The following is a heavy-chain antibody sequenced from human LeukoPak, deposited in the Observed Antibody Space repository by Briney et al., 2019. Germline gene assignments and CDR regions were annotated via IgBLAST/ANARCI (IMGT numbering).Heavy chain of an antibody. CDR2: ITGSGGRT. CDR1: GFIFSSYN. J-gene: IGHJ5*02. CDR3: AKLPDCTNGVCYKWFDP. D-gene: IGHD2-8*01. V-gene: IGHV3-23*01. Sequence: GGSLRLSCVASGFIFSSYNINWVRQAPGKGLEWVSTITGSGGRTYYADSVQGRFTISRDNSKNTLYLQMNSLRAEDTAIYYCAKLPDCTNGVCYKWFDPWGQGTLVTVSS.